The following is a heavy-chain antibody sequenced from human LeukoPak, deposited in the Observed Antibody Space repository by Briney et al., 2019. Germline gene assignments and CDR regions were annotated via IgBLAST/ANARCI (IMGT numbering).Heavy chain of an antibody. Sequence: GGSLRLSCAASGFTFSSYAMSWVRQAPGKGLEWVSAISGSGGSTYYADSVKGRFTISRDNSKNTLYLQMNSLRAEDTAVYYYATYAYDFWSGLDYWGQGTLVTVSS. CDR3: ATYAYDFWSGLDY. CDR1: GFTFSSYA. D-gene: IGHD3-3*01. CDR2: ISGSGGST. J-gene: IGHJ4*02. V-gene: IGHV3-23*01.